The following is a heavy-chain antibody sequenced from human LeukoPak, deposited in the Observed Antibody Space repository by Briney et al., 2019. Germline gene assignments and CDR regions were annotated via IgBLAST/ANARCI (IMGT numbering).Heavy chain of an antibody. Sequence: SETLSLTCAVYGGSFSGYYWSWIRQPPGKGLEWIGEINHSGSTNYNPSLKSRVTISVDTSKNQFSLKLSSVTAADTAVYYCARGETPSGSYSNLLDYWGQGTLVTVSS. V-gene: IGHV4-34*01. CDR3: ARGETPSGSYSNLLDY. CDR2: INHSGST. D-gene: IGHD1-26*01. CDR1: GGSFSGYY. J-gene: IGHJ4*02.